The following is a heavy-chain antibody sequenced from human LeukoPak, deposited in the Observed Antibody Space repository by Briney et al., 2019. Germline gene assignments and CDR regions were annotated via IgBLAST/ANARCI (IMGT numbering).Heavy chain of an antibody. Sequence: GGSLRLSCAASGFTFSSYGMSWVRQAPGKGLEWVSAISGSGGSTYYADSVKGRFTISRDNSKNTLYLQMNSLRAEDTAVYYCAKVPMVRGVIISPKFDYWGQGTLVTVSS. V-gene: IGHV3-23*01. CDR1: GFTFSSYG. CDR3: AKVPMVRGVIISPKFDY. D-gene: IGHD3-10*01. CDR2: ISGSGGST. J-gene: IGHJ4*02.